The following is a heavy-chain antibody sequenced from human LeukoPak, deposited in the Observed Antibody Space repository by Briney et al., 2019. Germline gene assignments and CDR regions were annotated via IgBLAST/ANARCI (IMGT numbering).Heavy chain of an antibody. J-gene: IGHJ4*02. V-gene: IGHV3-66*01. CDR3: AACGDGYNYFDY. CDR2: FYSGGAT. CDR1: GLTVSSTY. D-gene: IGHD5-24*01. Sequence: GGSLRLSCAASGLTVSSTYMSWVRQAPGKGLEWVSVFYSGGATYYADSARGRFTISRDNSKNSLYLQMHSLRAEDTAVYYCAACGDGYNYFDYWGQGILVTVSS.